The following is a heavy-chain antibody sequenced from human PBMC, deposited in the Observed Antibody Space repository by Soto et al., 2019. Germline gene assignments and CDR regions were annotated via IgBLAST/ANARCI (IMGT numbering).Heavy chain of an antibody. V-gene: IGHV4-30-4*01. J-gene: IGHJ5*01. D-gene: IGHD7-27*01. CDR1: GDSISNLDYF. CDR3: ARGRYCLTGRCFPNWFDS. Sequence: QVQLLESGPGLVKPSQTLSLTCSVSGDSISNLDYFWAWIRQPPGQALEYIGYIYKSATTYYNPSFERRVAISVDTSKRQFSLNVTSVTAADTAVYFCARGRYCLTGRCFPNWFDSWGQGALVTVSS. CDR2: IYKSATT.